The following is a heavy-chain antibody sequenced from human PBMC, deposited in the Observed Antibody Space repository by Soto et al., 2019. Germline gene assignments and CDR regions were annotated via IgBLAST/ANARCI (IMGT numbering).Heavy chain of an antibody. D-gene: IGHD6-6*01. CDR2: VFPGDSDT. Sequence: GESLKISCRGSGYSFTSYWIGWVRQMPGQGLEWMGIVFPGDSDTKYSPSFQGQVTISADKSINTAYLQWSGLRASDTAMYYCARHYSTSSPDYWGQGTLVTVPS. V-gene: IGHV5-51*01. CDR1: GYSFTSYW. CDR3: ARHYSTSSPDY. J-gene: IGHJ4*02.